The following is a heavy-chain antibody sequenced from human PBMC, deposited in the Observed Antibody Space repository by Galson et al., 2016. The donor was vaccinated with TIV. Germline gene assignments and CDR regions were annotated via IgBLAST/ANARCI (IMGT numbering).Heavy chain of an antibody. Sequence: SLRLSCAASGFNFGFYGMHWVRQAPGKGLEWVAIIGHDGNWKGYADSVKGRFTVSRDNSKNMLFLEMSSPRVEDTAVHYCARDFRTGKYCDYWGQGTLVTVSA. CDR2: IGHDGNWK. V-gene: IGHV3-33*01. CDR3: ARDFRTGKYCDY. CDR1: GFNFGFYG. J-gene: IGHJ4*02. D-gene: IGHD2-8*02.